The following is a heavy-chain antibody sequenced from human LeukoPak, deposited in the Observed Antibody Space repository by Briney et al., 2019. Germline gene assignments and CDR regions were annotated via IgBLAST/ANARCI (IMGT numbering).Heavy chain of an antibody. V-gene: IGHV4-38-2*02. CDR1: GGSISSYY. CDR2: IYRSGTT. CDR3: ARVDSTKFDY. D-gene: IGHD3/OR15-3a*01. Sequence: PSETLSLTCTVSGGSISSYYWGWIRQPPGKGLEWIVSIYRSGTTYHNPSLKSRVTISLDTSKNQFSLKVSSVTAADTAVYYCARVDSTKFDYWGQGTLVTVSS. J-gene: IGHJ4*02.